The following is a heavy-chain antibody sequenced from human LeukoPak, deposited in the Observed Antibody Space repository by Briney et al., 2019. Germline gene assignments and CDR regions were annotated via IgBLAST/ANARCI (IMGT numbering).Heavy chain of an antibody. D-gene: IGHD2-21*02. J-gene: IGHJ4*02. CDR2: ICGSGSST. Sequence: PGGSLRLPCAASGFTFSSYAMSWVRQAPGKGLEWVSAICGSGSSTYYADSVKGRFTISRDNSKNTLYLQMNSLTAEDTAVYYCASAPSPIVVVAASYPGLYWGQGTLVTVS. CDR3: ASAPSPIVVVAASYPGLY. CDR1: GFTFSSYA. V-gene: IGHV3-23*01.